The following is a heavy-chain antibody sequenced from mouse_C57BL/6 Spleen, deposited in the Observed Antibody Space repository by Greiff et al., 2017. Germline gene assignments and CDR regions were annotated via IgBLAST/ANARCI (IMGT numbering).Heavy chain of an antibody. J-gene: IGHJ2*01. V-gene: IGHV7-3*01. Sequence: EVKVEESGGGLVQPGGSLSLSCAASGFTFTDYYMSWVRQPPGKELEWLGFIRNKANGYTTEYSASVKGRFTISRNNSQSILYLQMNALRAEDSATYYCARSGYYFDYWGQGTTLTVSS. CDR3: ARSGYYFDY. CDR2: IRNKANGYTT. CDR1: GFTFTDYY.